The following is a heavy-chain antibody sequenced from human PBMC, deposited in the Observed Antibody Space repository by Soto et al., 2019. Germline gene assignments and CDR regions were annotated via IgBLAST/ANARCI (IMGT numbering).Heavy chain of an antibody. D-gene: IGHD4-17*01. Sequence: QLQLQESGPGLVKPSETLSLTCTVSGGSISGTTHYWGWIRQPPGKGLEWIGTIHYSGSTHYNPSLKSRVTISADMSKNQFSLNLSSVTAADTAVYYCARRYAYGDYAASGYYYGMDVWGQGITVTVSS. CDR1: GGSISGTTHY. J-gene: IGHJ6*02. V-gene: IGHV4-39*01. CDR2: IHYSGST. CDR3: ARRYAYGDYAASGYYYGMDV.